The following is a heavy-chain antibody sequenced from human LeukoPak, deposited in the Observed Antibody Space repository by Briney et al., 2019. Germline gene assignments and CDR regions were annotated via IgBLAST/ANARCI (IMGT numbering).Heavy chain of an antibody. D-gene: IGHD2-15*01. CDR1: GFTLTNHG. CDR3: AKDYCRDGNCPFPFPDS. V-gene: IGHV3-23*01. CDR2: ITGTGGR. J-gene: IGHJ4*02. Sequence: GGSLRLSCAVSGFTLTNHGVSWVRQAPGKGLEWVSIITGTGGRYYGDSVKGRFILFRDNSKNTVYMQMSSLRAEDTATYYCAKDYCRDGNCPFPFPDSWGQGTLVTVSS.